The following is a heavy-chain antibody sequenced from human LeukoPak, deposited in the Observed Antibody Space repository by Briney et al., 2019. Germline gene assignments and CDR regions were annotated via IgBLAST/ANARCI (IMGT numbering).Heavy chain of an antibody. CDR1: GYTFTSYA. CDR3: ARAVTNTYYYDSSGYSPGY. Sequence: GASVKVSCKASGYTFTSYAMNWVRQAPGQGLEWMGWINTNTGNPTYAQGFTGRFVFSLDTSVSTAYLQISSLKAEDTAVYYCARAVTNTYYYDSSGYSPGYWGQGTLVTVSS. J-gene: IGHJ4*02. V-gene: IGHV7-4-1*02. CDR2: INTNTGNP. D-gene: IGHD3-22*01.